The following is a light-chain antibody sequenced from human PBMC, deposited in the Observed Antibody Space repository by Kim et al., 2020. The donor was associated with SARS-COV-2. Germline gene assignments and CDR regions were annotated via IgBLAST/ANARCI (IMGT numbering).Light chain of an antibody. CDR3: QQYNNWWT. J-gene: IGKJ1*01. CDR2: GAS. CDR1: QSVSSN. Sequence: SVSPGESATLTCSASQSVSSNLAWYQQKPGQAPRLLVYGASTRATGITARFSGSGSGTEFTLTISSLQSEDFAVYYCQQYNNWWTFGQGTKVEIK. V-gene: IGKV3-15*01.